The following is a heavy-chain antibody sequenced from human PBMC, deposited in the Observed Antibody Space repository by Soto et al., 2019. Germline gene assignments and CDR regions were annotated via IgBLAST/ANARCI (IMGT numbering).Heavy chain of an antibody. CDR2: TYYRSKWYN. J-gene: IGHJ6*02. Sequence: SQTLSLTCAISGDSVSSNSAAWNWIRQSPSRGLEWLGRTYYRSKWYNDYAVSVKSRITINPDTSKNQFSLQLNSVTPEDTAVYYCARDILATRGVYYYGMDVWGQGTTVTVSS. V-gene: IGHV6-1*01. CDR1: GDSVSSNSAA. D-gene: IGHD5-12*01. CDR3: ARDILATRGVYYYGMDV.